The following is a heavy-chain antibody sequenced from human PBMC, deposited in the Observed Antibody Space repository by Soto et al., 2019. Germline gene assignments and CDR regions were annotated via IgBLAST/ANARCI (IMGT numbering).Heavy chain of an antibody. D-gene: IGHD5-18*01. CDR3: ALDTAMEAYYYYGMDV. Sequence: PGESLKISCKGSGYSFTSYWISWVRQMPGKGLEWMGRIDPSDSYTNYSPSFQGHVTISADKSISTAYLQWSSLKASDTAMYYCALDTAMEAYYYYGMDVWGQGTTVTVS. V-gene: IGHV5-10-1*01. CDR1: GYSFTSYW. CDR2: IDPSDSYT. J-gene: IGHJ6*02.